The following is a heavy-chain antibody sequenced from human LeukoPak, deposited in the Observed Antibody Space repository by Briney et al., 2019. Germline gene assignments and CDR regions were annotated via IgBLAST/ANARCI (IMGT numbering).Heavy chain of an antibody. D-gene: IGHD6-19*01. J-gene: IGHJ4*02. Sequence: GGSLRLSCATSVFTLSTYVLRYVREAPGEGLEWVSAFIGAGGSKFYADSAKGRFTISRDNSKITLYLQMNSLRAEDTAVYYCAKDPWGIAVAPDYWGQGTLVTVSS. CDR3: AKDPWGIAVAPDY. CDR1: VFTLSTYV. CDR2: FIGAGGSK. V-gene: IGHV3-23*01.